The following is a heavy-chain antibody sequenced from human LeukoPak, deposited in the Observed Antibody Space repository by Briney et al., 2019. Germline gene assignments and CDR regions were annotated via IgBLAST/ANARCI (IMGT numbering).Heavy chain of an antibody. CDR2: TYYRSTWYN. CDR1: GDSVSSNSVT. Sequence: SQTLSLTCAIPGDSVSSNSVTCNWIRQSPSRGLEWLGRTYYRSTWYNDYAVSVRGRITVNPDTSKNQFSLHLNSVTPEDTAVYYCARRLTQYDCFDPWGQGILVTVSS. J-gene: IGHJ5*02. D-gene: IGHD2-2*01. V-gene: IGHV6-1*01. CDR3: ARRLTQYDCFDP.